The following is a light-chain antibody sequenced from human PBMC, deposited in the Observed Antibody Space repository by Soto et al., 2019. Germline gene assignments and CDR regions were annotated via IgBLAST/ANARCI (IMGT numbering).Light chain of an antibody. Sequence: EIVLTQSPGTLSLSPGQRATLSCRASQSLSSNSLAWYQQKPGQAPRLLIYGASSRATGIPDRFSGSGSGTEFTLTISSLQPEDFATYYCQQYNSYSQTFGQGTKVDIK. CDR2: GAS. CDR1: QSLSSNS. V-gene: IGKV3-20*01. J-gene: IGKJ1*01. CDR3: QQYNSYSQT.